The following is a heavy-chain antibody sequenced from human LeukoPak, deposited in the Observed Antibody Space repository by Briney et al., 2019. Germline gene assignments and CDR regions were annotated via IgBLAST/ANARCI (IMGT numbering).Heavy chain of an antibody. CDR1: GYTLTELS. Sequence: GASVKVSCKVSGYTLTELSMHWVRQAPGKGLEWMGGFDPEDGETIYAQKFQGRVTMTEDTSTDTAYMELSSLRSEDTAVYYCATDGFTVYGMDVWGQGTTVTVSS. D-gene: IGHD4-17*01. J-gene: IGHJ6*02. V-gene: IGHV1-24*01. CDR2: FDPEDGET. CDR3: ATDGFTVYGMDV.